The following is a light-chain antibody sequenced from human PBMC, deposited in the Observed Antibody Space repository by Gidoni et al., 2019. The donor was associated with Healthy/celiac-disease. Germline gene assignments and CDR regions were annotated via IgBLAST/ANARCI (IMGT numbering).Light chain of an antibody. CDR3: QQSYSTPIT. Sequence: DIQRTQSPSSLAASVGDRVTITCRASQSISSNLNWYQQKPGKAPKLLIDAASSLQSGVPSRFSCSGSGTDFTLTISSLQPDDFATYYCQQSYSTPITFGQGTRLEIK. V-gene: IGKV1-39*01. CDR1: QSISSN. J-gene: IGKJ5*01. CDR2: AAS.